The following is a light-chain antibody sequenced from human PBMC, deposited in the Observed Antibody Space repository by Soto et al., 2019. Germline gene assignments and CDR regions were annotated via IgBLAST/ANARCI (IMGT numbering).Light chain of an antibody. V-gene: IGKV1-5*03. CDR3: QKYNSYPYT. J-gene: IGKJ2*01. CDR2: KAS. Sequence: DIQMTQSPSTLSASVGDRVTITCRASQSISSWLAWYQQKPGKAPKLLIYKASSLERGVPSRFSGSGSGTEFTLTISSRQPDDFSTYYFQKYNSYPYTFGQWTKLESK. CDR1: QSISSW.